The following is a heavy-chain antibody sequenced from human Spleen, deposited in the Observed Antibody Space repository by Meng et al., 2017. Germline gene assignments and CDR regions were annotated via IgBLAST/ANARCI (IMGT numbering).Heavy chain of an antibody. CDR2: INHSGST. D-gene: IGHD4-11*01. CDR3: ARGPTTMAHDFDY. J-gene: IGHJ4*02. CDR1: GGSFSGYY. V-gene: IGHV4-34*01. Sequence: QVQLQQCGDGLLKPSETLSLPGAVYGGSFSGYYWSWLRQPPGKGLEWIGEINHSGSTNYNPSLESRATISVDTSQNNLSLKLSSVTAADSAVYYCARGPTTMAHDFDYWGQETLVTVSS.